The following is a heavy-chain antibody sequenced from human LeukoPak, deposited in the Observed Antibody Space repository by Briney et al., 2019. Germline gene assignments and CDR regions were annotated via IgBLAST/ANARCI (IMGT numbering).Heavy chain of an antibody. D-gene: IGHD6-13*01. Sequence: SETLSLTCTVSGDSISSYYWSWVRQPPGKGLECIGYIFYSGSTNYNPSRKSRVTISVDTSKNQFSLKLSSVTAADTAVYYCARGSSSWPYAFDIWGQGTMVTVSS. CDR1: GDSISSYY. CDR2: IFYSGST. CDR3: ARGSSSWPYAFDI. V-gene: IGHV4-59*01. J-gene: IGHJ3*02.